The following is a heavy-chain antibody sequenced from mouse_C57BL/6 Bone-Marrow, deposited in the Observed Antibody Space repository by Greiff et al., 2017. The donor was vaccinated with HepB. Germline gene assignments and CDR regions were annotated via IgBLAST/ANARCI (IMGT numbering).Heavy chain of an antibody. D-gene: IGHD1-1*01. CDR2: INPNNGGT. Sequence: EVKLEESGPELVKPGASVKIPRKASGYTFTDYNMDWVKQSHGKSLEWIGDINPNNGGTIYNQKFKGKATLTVDKSSSTAYMELRSLTSEDTAVYYCAREGDYYGSSSAWFAYWGQGTLVTVSA. V-gene: IGHV1-18*01. CDR3: AREGDYYGSSSAWFAY. CDR1: GYTFTDYN. J-gene: IGHJ3*01.